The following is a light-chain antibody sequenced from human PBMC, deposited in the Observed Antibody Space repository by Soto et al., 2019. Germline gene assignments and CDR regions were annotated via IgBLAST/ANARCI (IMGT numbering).Light chain of an antibody. CDR2: HTS. J-gene: IGLJ2*01. Sequence: QAVVTQEPSLTVSPGGTVTLTCGSSTGAVTSGHYPYWFQQKPGQAPRTLIYHTSNKHSWTPARFSGSLLGGKAALTLSGAQPDDEADYYCLLSFSGADVVFGGGTKLTVL. CDR1: TGAVTSGHY. V-gene: IGLV7-46*01. CDR3: LLSFSGADVV.